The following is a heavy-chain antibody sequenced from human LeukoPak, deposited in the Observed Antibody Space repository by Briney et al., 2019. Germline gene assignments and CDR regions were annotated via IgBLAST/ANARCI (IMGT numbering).Heavy chain of an antibody. Sequence: PSETLFLTCAVSGYSISRGYYWGWIRQPPGKGLAWIGSIYHSGSTYYNPALESRVTISADTYKNQFSLKLSSVTAADTAVEYCARRQWLISREMDWFDPWGQGTLVTVSS. CDR3: ARRQWLISREMDWFDP. CDR1: GYSISRGYY. CDR2: IYHSGST. J-gene: IGHJ5*02. D-gene: IGHD6-19*01. V-gene: IGHV4-38-2*01.